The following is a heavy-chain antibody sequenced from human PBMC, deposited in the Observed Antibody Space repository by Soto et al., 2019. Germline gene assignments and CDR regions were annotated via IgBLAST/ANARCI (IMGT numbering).Heavy chain of an antibody. D-gene: IGHD6-19*01. CDR3: VTVASSRYYYAMEV. J-gene: IGHJ6*01. CDR2: IYYSGAS. CDR1: VGPIITTNNY. V-gene: IGHV4-39*01. Sequence: PSETLSLTCTFSVGPIITTNNYCGWIRQPPGKGLEWIGSIYYSGASYYNPSLKSRVTISLDTSKNQFSLKLSSVTAADTAVYYCVTVASSRYYYAMEVWGQGTTVSVS.